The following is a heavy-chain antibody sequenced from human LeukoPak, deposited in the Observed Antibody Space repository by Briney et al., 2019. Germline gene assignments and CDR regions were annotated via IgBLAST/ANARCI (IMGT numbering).Heavy chain of an antibody. CDR1: GGSISSYY. Sequence: PSETLSLTCTVSGGSISSYYWSWIRQPPGKGLEWIGYIYYSGSANYNPSLKSRVTISVDTSKNQFSLKLSSVTAADTAVYYCAALGATHYFDYWGQGTLVTVSS. J-gene: IGHJ4*02. CDR2: IYYSGSA. CDR3: AALGATHYFDY. V-gene: IGHV4-59*01. D-gene: IGHD1-26*01.